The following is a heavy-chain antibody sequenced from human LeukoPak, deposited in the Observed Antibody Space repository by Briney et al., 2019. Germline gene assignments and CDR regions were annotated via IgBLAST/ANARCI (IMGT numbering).Heavy chain of an antibody. V-gene: IGHV4-30-2*01. CDR3: VRIGLRYFDWSFDI. J-gene: IGHJ3*02. Sequence: SETLSLTCTVSGDSISSGAYYWSWIRQPPGKGLEWIGYFYGSGSASYNPSLKSRVTISVDRSNNQFSLKMSSVTAADTAVYYCVRIGLRYFDWSFDIWGQGTMVTVSS. CDR2: FYGSGSA. D-gene: IGHD3-9*01. CDR1: GDSISSGAYY.